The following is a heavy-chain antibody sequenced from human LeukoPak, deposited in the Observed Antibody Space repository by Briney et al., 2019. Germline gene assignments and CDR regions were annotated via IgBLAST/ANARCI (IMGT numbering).Heavy chain of an antibody. V-gene: IGHV4-59*01. Sequence: SETLSLTCTVSGGSISSYYWSWIRQPPGKGLEWIGYIYYSGSTNYNPSLKSRVTISVDTSKNQFSLKLSSVTAADTAVYYCARDLRPAYDILTGYYIWPYYYMDVWGKGTTVTVSS. CDR3: ARDLRPAYDILTGYYIWPYYYMDV. CDR1: GGSISSYY. CDR2: IYYSGST. J-gene: IGHJ6*03. D-gene: IGHD3-9*01.